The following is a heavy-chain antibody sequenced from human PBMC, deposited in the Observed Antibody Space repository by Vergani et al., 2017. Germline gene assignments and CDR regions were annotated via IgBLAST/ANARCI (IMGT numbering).Heavy chain of an antibody. V-gene: IGHV4-59*01. D-gene: IGHD3-22*01. J-gene: IGHJ4*02. CDR3: ATYDSSGYYGTFDY. CDR1: GGSISSYY. CDR2: TYYSGST. Sequence: QVQLQESGPGLVKPSETLSLTCTVSGGSISSYYWSWIRQPPRKGLEWIGYTYYSGSTNSNPALKSRVTISVDTSKNQFSLKLSSVTAADTAVYYCATYDSSGYYGTFDYWGQGTLVTVSS.